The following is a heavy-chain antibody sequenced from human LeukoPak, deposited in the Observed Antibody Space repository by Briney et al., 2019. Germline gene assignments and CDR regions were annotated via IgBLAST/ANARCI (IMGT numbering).Heavy chain of an antibody. J-gene: IGHJ4*02. V-gene: IGHV3-21*01. CDR2: ISSSSNI. CDR3: ARERQLERLAFGKEGSAFDY. D-gene: IGHD1-1*01. Sequence: WGSLRLSCAASGITFNSYTMNWVRQAPGKGLEWVSSISSSSNIYYAASVKGRFTISRDNAKNSLYLQMNRLRAEDTAVYYCARERQLERLAFGKEGSAFDYWGQGTLVTVSS. CDR1: GITFNSYT.